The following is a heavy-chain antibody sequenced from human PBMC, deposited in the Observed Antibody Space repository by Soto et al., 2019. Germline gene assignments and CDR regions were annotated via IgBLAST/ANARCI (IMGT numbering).Heavy chain of an antibody. CDR3: TRDWGPPVTHGYAS. CDR1: GGSVTSGGYY. D-gene: IGHD5-18*01. CDR2: IYSSGDT. J-gene: IGHJ5*02. V-gene: IGHV4-31*03. Sequence: QVQLQESGPRLVRPSQTLSLTCTVSGGSVTSGGYYWSWIRHCPGKGLEWIGYIYSSGDTNYNPSLNSRVAMSVDTSKNQFSPPLTSVTVADTAIYYRTRDWGPPVTHGYASWRQGILVTVSS.